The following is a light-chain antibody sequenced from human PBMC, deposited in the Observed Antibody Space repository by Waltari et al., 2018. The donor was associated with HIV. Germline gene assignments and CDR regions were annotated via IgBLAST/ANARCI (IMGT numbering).Light chain of an antibody. CDR2: VGS. CDR3: MQALEAPLT. V-gene: IGKV2-28*01. J-gene: IGKJ4*01. CDR1: QSLLRRTGNNY. Sequence: DVVMTQSPLSLRVTPGEPASISCRSSQSLLRRTGNNYLDWYLQKAGQSPQLLIYVGSNPASGVPDRFSGSGSGTDFTLKISRVEAEDVGVYCCMQALEAPLTFGGGTKVQIK.